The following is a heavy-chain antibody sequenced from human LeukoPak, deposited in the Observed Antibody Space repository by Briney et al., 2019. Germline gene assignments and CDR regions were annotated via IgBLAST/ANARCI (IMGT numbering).Heavy chain of an antibody. CDR2: IYTSGST. Sequence: SETLSLTSTVSGGSISSYYWSWIRQPAGKGLEWIGRIYTSGSTNYNPSLKSRVTMSVDTSKNQFSLKLSSVTAADTAVYYCARDPLYCSGGSCYSTWFDPWGQGTLVTVSS. CDR3: ARDPLYCSGGSCYSTWFDP. D-gene: IGHD2-15*01. V-gene: IGHV4-4*07. CDR1: GGSISSYY. J-gene: IGHJ5*02.